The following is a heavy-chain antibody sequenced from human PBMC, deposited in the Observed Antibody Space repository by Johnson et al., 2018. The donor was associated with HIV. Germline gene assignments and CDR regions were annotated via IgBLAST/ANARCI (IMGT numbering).Heavy chain of an antibody. J-gene: IGHJ3*02. CDR1: GFTFSSYA. Sequence: QVQLVESGGGVVQPGRSLRLSCAASGFTFSSYAMHWVRQAPGKGLEWVAVISYDGSNKYYADSVKGRFTISRDNSKNTLYLQMNSLRAEDTAVYYCAREDQNWNYDHAFDSWGQGTMVTVSS. V-gene: IGHV3-30-3*01. CDR2: ISYDGSNK. CDR3: AREDQNWNYDHAFDS. D-gene: IGHD1-7*01.